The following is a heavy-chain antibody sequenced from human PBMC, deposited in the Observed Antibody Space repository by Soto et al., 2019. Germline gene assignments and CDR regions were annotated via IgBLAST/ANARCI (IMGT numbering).Heavy chain of an antibody. CDR3: ARLLRRWLHHLRRHFDY. D-gene: IGHD5-12*01. CDR2: IYYSGST. V-gene: IGHV4-39*01. CDR1: GGSISSSSYY. Sequence: PSETLSLTCTVPGGSISSSSYYWGWIRQPQGKGLEWIGSIYYSGSTYYNPSLKSRVTISVDTSKNQFSLKLSSVTAADTAVYYCARLLRRWLHHLRRHFDYCGQVTLVIVSA. J-gene: IGHJ4*02.